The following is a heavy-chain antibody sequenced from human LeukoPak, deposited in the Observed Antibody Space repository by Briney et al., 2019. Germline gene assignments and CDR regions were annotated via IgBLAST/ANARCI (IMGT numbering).Heavy chain of an antibody. CDR3: AKLRDGDPVGYFDY. CDR1: GFTFSSYA. V-gene: IGHV3-23*01. Sequence: PGGSLRLSCAASGFTFSSYAMSWVRQAPGKGLEWVSAISGSGGSTYYADSVKGRFTISRDNSKNTLYLQMNSLRAEDTTVYYCAKLRDGDPVGYFDYWGQGTLVTVSS. D-gene: IGHD4-17*01. J-gene: IGHJ4*02. CDR2: ISGSGGST.